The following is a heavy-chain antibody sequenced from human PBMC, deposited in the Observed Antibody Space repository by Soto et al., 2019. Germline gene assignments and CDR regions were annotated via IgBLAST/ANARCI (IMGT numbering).Heavy chain of an antibody. CDR2: IYYSGST. CDR1: GGSISSGDYY. V-gene: IGHV4-30-4*01. CDR3: ARVVGFGATTIDY. D-gene: IGHD3-10*01. J-gene: IGHJ4*02. Sequence: QVQLQESGPGLVKPSQTLSLTCTVSGGSISSGDYYWSWIRQPPGKGLEWIGYIYYSGSTYYNPSLRSRVTISVDTSNNQFSLKLSSVTAADTAVYYCARVVGFGATTIDYWGQGTLVTVSS.